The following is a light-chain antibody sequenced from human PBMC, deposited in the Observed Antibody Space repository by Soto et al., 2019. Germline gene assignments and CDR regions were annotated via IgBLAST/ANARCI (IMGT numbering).Light chain of an antibody. Sequence: QSALTQAPSASGTPGQRVTISCSGSSSNIGNNIVNWYQLLPGTAPKLLIYNNNQRPSGVPDRFSGSKSGTSASLAISGLQSEDETDYYCATWDDTLTAVVFGGGTQLTVL. CDR3: ATWDDTLTAVV. CDR1: SSNIGNNI. CDR2: NNN. J-gene: IGLJ3*02. V-gene: IGLV1-44*01.